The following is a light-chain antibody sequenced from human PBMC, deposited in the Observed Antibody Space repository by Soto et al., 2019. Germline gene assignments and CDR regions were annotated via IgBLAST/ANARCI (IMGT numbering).Light chain of an antibody. CDR2: AAS. J-gene: IGKJ3*01. CDR3: QQTNSFPLS. CDR1: QDISRW. V-gene: IGKV1-12*01. Sequence: DIQMTQSPSSVSASVGDRVTITCRASQDISRWLAWYQQKPGKAPRLLIYAASTLQSGVPSRFSGSGSGTDFTLTISSLQSGDFATYFCQQTNSFPLSFGPGTKVDIK.